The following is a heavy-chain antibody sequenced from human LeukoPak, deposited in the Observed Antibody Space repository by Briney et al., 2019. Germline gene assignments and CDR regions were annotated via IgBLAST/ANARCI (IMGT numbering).Heavy chain of an antibody. CDR1: GYTFTSYD. Sequence: ASVKVSCKASGYTFTSYDINWVRQATGQGLEWMGWMNPNSGNTGYAQKFQGRVTMTRNTSISIAYMELSSLRSEDTAVYYCARGHRYSGSSPTHYWGQGTLVTVSS. D-gene: IGHD1-26*01. V-gene: IGHV1-8*01. CDR2: MNPNSGNT. CDR3: ARGHRYSGSSPTHY. J-gene: IGHJ4*02.